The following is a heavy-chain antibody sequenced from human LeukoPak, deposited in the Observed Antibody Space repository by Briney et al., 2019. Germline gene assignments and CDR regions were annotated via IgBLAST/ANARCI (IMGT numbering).Heavy chain of an antibody. CDR1: GLTVSSNY. J-gene: IGHJ4*02. CDR3: AKDQYCSGGSCYSDY. Sequence: GGSLRLSCAASGLTVSSNYMSWVRQAPGKGLEWVSLIYTDGTTFYADSVKGRFTISRDNSKNTLYLQMNSLRAEDTAVYYCAKDQYCSGGSCYSDYWGQGTLVTVSS. D-gene: IGHD2-15*01. V-gene: IGHV3-66*01. CDR2: IYTDGTT.